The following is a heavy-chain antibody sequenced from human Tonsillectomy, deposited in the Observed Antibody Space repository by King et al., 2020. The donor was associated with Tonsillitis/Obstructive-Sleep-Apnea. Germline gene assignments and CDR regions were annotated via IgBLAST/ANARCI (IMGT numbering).Heavy chain of an antibody. CDR2: INPSDGFT. V-gene: IGHV1-46*01. D-gene: IGHD6-13*01. CDR1: GYTFTNYY. CDR3: ARERDGKQQTAGLDV. Sequence: VQLVESGAEVKKPGASVKVSCETSGYTFTNYYIHWVRQAPGQGLEWMGIINPSDGFTTYAQKFQGRVTMTSETSSSTLYMELSSLRSEETSVYYCARERDGKQQTAGLDVWGRGTTVTVAS. J-gene: IGHJ6*02.